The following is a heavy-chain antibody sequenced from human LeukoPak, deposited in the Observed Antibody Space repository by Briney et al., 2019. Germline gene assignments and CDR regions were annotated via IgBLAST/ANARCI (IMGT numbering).Heavy chain of an antibody. CDR2: IHNSGTT. CDR3: ARRYYYNLGSFPFDF. J-gene: IGHJ4*02. Sequence: SETLSLTCAVSGGPFSGYFWSWIRQSSGKGLEWIGEIHNSGTTNYNPSLNSRVTISEDTSKNQFYLNLSPVTAADTAVYYCARRYYYNLGSFPFDFWGQGTLVTVSS. D-gene: IGHD3-10*01. V-gene: IGHV4-34*01. CDR1: GGPFSGYF.